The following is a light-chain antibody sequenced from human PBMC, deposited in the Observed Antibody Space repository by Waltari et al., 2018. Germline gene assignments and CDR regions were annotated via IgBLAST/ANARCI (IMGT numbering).Light chain of an antibody. J-gene: IGLJ1*01. CDR1: ALPNQF. CDR3: QSADSNNNYV. Sequence: SSELTQPPSVSVSPGQTARITCSGDALPNQFAYWYQQKPGQAPVLVIYRDSERPSGIPERFSGSSSGTTVTLTISGVQAEDEADYYCQSADSNNNYVFGTGTMVTVL. V-gene: IGLV3-25*03. CDR2: RDS.